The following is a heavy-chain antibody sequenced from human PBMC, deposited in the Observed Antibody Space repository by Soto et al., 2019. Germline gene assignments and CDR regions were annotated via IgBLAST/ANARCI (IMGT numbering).Heavy chain of an antibody. Sequence: PGGSLRLSCAASGFTFSNAWMNWVRQAPGKGLEWVGRIKSKTDGGTTDYAAPVKGRFTISRDDSKNTLYLQMNSLKTEDTAVYYCTTDSPYSSSWITYYYYGMDVWGQGTTVTVSS. CDR1: GFTFSNAW. V-gene: IGHV3-15*07. CDR2: IKSKTDGGTT. CDR3: TTDSPYSSSWITYYYYGMDV. J-gene: IGHJ6*02. D-gene: IGHD6-13*01.